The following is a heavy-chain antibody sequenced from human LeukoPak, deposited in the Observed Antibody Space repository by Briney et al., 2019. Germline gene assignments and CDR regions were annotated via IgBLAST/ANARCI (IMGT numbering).Heavy chain of an antibody. V-gene: IGHV3-30*04. CDR1: GFIFSSFA. CDR3: ATERAGVVTLQY. J-gene: IGHJ4*02. D-gene: IGHD2-21*02. Sequence: PGGSLRLSCAASGFIFSSFAIHWVRQSPGKGLEWVAVISYDGSNKYYTDFVKGRFTVSRDNSKNTLYLQMNSLRPEDTSVYYCATERAGVVTLQYWGQGTLVTVSS. CDR2: ISYDGSNK.